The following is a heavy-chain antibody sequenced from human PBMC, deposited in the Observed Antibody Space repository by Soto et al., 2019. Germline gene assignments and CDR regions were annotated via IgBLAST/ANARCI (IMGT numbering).Heavy chain of an antibody. CDR2: IYHSGST. Sequence: QVQLQESGPGLVKPSGTLSLTCAVSGGSISSSNWWSWVRQPPGKGLEWIGEIYHSGSTNYNPSLKSRVTISVDKSKNQFSLKLSSVTAADTAVYYCARGERYYYDSSGYPLGYWGQGTLVTVSS. J-gene: IGHJ4*02. CDR3: ARGERYYYDSSGYPLGY. D-gene: IGHD3-22*01. V-gene: IGHV4-4*02. CDR1: GGSISSSNW.